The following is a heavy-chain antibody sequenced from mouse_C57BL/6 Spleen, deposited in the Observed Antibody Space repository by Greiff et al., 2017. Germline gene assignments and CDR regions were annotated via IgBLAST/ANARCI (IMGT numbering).Heavy chain of an antibody. Sequence: EVMLVESGGGLVQPGGSMKLSCAASGFTFSDAWMDWVRQSPEKGLEWVAEIRNKANNHATYYAESVKGRFTISRDDSKSSVYLQMNSLRAEDTGIYYCTRNPITTVVDFDYWGQGTTLTVSS. CDR3: TRNPITTVVDFDY. D-gene: IGHD1-1*01. CDR1: GFTFSDAW. J-gene: IGHJ2*01. CDR2: IRNKANNHAT. V-gene: IGHV6-6*01.